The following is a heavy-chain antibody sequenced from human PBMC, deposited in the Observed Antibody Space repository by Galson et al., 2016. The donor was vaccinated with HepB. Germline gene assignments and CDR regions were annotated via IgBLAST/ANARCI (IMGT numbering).Heavy chain of an antibody. V-gene: IGHV3-48*01. CDR3: ARGSEGTFYRTSGYLGYFDS. D-gene: IGHD3-3*01. CDR2: ISSSSETI. J-gene: IGHJ4*02. CDR1: GDSLTTWS. Sequence: SLRLSCAASGDSLTTWSMSWVRLAPGKGLVWLAYISSSSETIYYADSVKGRLSIARDNAKNSLYLHMTSLRVEDTALYYCARGSEGTFYRTSGYLGYFDSWGQGALVTVAS.